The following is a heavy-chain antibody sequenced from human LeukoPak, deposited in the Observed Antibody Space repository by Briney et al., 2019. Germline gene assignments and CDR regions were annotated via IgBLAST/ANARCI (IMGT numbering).Heavy chain of an antibody. CDR1: GGSFSGYY. J-gene: IGHJ4*02. Sequence: PSETLSLTCAVYGGSFSGYYWSWIRQPPGKGLEWIGEINHSGSTNYNPSLKSRVTISVDTSKNQFSLKLSSVTAADTAVYYCASLAYYGSGSYVSDYWGQGTLVTVSS. CDR2: INHSGST. D-gene: IGHD3-10*01. V-gene: IGHV4-34*01. CDR3: ASLAYYGSGSYVSDY.